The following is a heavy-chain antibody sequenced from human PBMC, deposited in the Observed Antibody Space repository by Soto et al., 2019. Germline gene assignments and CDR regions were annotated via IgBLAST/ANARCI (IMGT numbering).Heavy chain of an antibody. CDR3: AHEAPTLSKRPFEY. CDR1: GLTFSSSA. V-gene: IGHV3-23*01. Sequence: EVQLLESGGGLVQPGGSLRLSCAASGLTFSSSAMSWVRQAPGKGLEWVSGFSASGGVTYYADSVKGRFTISRDTSKNTLYLQMDSLRAEDTAVYFCAHEAPTLSKRPFEYWGQGTRVNVSS. D-gene: IGHD1-1*01. CDR2: FSASGGVT. J-gene: IGHJ4*02.